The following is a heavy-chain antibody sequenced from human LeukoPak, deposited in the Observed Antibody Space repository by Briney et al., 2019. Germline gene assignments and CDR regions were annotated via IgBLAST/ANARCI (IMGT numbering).Heavy chain of an antibody. CDR3: ARVSGSGWYGYYYYYMDV. D-gene: IGHD6-19*01. J-gene: IGHJ6*03. CDR2: IFHSEST. Sequence: PSETLSLTRAVSGGSIISSSWWSWVRQPPGKGLEWIGEIFHSESTNYNPSLKSRVTISVDTSKNQFSLKLSSVTAADTAVYYCARVSGSGWYGYYYYYMDVWGKGTTVTISS. V-gene: IGHV4-4*02. CDR1: GGSIISSSW.